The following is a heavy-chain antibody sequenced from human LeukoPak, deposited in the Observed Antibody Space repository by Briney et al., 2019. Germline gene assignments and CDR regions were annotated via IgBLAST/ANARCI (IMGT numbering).Heavy chain of an antibody. D-gene: IGHD3-16*02. CDR1: GGSISSYY. CDR3: ARSLRYDYVWGSYRYMDSYYFDY. CDR2: IYYSGST. Sequence: SETLSLTCTASGGSISSYYWSWIRQPPGKGLEWIGYIYYSGSTNYNPSLKSRVTISVDTSKNQFSLKLSSVTAADTAVYYCARSLRYDYVWGSYRYMDSYYFDYWGQGTLVTVSS. V-gene: IGHV4-59*01. J-gene: IGHJ4*02.